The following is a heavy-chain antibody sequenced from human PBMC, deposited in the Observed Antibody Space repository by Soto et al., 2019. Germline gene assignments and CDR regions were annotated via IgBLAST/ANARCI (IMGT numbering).Heavy chain of an antibody. CDR2: IYYSGST. Sequence: QVQLQESGPGLVKPSQTLSLTCTVSGGSISSGGYYWSWIRQHPGKGLEWIGYIYYSGSTYYNPSLKSRVTISVDTSKNQFSLKLSSVTAADTAVYYCAGVVHPEKQQLDNWFDPWGQGTLVTVSS. D-gene: IGHD6-13*01. CDR1: GGSISSGGYY. V-gene: IGHV4-31*03. CDR3: AGVVHPEKQQLDNWFDP. J-gene: IGHJ5*02.